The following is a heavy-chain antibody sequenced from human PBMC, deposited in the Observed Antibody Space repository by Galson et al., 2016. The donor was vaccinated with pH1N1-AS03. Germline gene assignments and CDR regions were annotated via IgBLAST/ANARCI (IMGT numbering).Heavy chain of an antibody. CDR3: AKSPGYCSAGSCSDQGYFDY. D-gene: IGHD2-15*01. V-gene: IGHV3-9*01. CDR2: ISWNSGTM. CDR1: GFKFDDYA. Sequence: SLRLSCAASGFKFDDYAMHWVRQAPGKGLEWVSGISWNSGTMGYTDSVKGRFTISRDNAKNSLYLQMNSLRAEDTALYYCAKSPGYCSAGSCSDQGYFDYWGQGTLVTVSS. J-gene: IGHJ4*02.